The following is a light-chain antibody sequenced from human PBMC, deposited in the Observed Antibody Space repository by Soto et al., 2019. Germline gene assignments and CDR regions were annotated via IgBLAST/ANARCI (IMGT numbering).Light chain of an antibody. V-gene: IGKV3-15*01. CDR3: QQYNNWPPVT. CDR1: QSVSSN. CDR2: VAS. J-gene: IGKJ1*01. Sequence: EMVMTQSPATLSVSPGERATLSCRASQSVSSNLAWYQQKPGQAPRLLIYVASTRATGIPARFSGSGSGTEFTLTISSLQSEDFAVYYCQQYNNWPPVTFGQGTKVEIK.